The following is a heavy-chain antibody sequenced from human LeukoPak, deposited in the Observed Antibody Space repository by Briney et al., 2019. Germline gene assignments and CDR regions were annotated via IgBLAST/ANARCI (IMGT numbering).Heavy chain of an antibody. CDR1: GGSISEYY. D-gene: IGHD3-3*01. J-gene: IGHJ4*02. CDR3: AGLYRGDFWSGYSTHLDY. Sequence: KSSETLSLTCTVSGGSISEYYWTWIRQPPGKGLEWLGYINYSGSTKYNPSLKRRVTMSVDTSKNQFSLKLGSVTAADTAVYYCAGLYRGDFWSGYSTHLDYWGQGTLVTVSS. V-gene: IGHV4-59*01. CDR2: INYSGST.